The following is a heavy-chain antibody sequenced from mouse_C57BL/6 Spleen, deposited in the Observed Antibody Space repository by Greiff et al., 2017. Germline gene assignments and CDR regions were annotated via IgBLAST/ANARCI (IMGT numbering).Heavy chain of an antibody. CDR1: GYTFTSYW. CDR3: ARPITTVVYWYFDV. J-gene: IGHJ1*03. Sequence: QVQLQQPGAELVMPGASVKLSCKASGYTFTSYWMHWVKQRPGQGLEWIGEIDPSDSYTNYNQKFKGKSTLTVDKSSSTAYMQLSSLTSEDSAVYYCARPITTVVYWYFDVGGTGTTVTVSS. D-gene: IGHD1-1*01. V-gene: IGHV1-69*01. CDR2: IDPSDSYT.